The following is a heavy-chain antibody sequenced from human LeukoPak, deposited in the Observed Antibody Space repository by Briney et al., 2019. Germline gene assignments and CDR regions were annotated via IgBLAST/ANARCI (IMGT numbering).Heavy chain of an antibody. CDR3: ARLNAGFDY. CDR1: GFTFSSYA. D-gene: IGHD2-2*01. Sequence: GSLRLSCAASGFTFSSYAMHWVRQAPGKGLEWVAVISYDGSNKYYADSVKGRFTISRDNSKNTLYLQMNSLRAEDTAVYYCARLNAGFDYWGQGTLVTVSS. V-gene: IGHV3-30-3*01. CDR2: ISYDGSNK. J-gene: IGHJ4*02.